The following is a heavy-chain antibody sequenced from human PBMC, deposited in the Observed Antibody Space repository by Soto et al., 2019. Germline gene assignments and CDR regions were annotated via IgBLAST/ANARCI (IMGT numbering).Heavy chain of an antibody. CDR3: AKDVIVATIIYFDY. D-gene: IGHD5-12*01. J-gene: IGHJ4*02. CDR2: LSYAGDT. V-gene: IGHV3-13*01. CDR1: GFTLSTYD. Sequence: GGSLRLSCAASGFTLSTYDMHWVRQATGKGLEWVAALSYAGDTYYADSVKGRFTISGDNSKNTLYLQMNSLRAEDTAVYYCAKDVIVATIIYFDYWGQGTLVTVSS.